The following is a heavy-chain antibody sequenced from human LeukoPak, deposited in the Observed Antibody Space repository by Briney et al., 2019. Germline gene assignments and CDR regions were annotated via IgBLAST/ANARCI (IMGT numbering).Heavy chain of an antibody. V-gene: IGHV3-21*01. CDR3: LGAFDF. Sequence: GGSLRLSCAASGFTFSSYSMSWVRQAPGKGLEWVSSISSSSSYIHYADSVKGRFTISRDNAQNSLYLQMNNLRVEDTAVYYCLGAFDFWGQGTMVTVSS. J-gene: IGHJ3*01. CDR2: ISSSSSYI. CDR1: GFTFSSYS.